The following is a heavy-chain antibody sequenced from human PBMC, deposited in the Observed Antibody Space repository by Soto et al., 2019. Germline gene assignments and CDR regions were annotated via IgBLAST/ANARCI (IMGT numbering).Heavy chain of an antibody. CDR1: GFTFSSYA. J-gene: IGHJ4*02. Sequence: QVQLVESGGGVVQPGRSLRLSCAASGFTFSSYALHWVRQAPGKGLEWVAGISYDGSKKYHADSVKGRFTTSRDNSKNTLYVQMNSLRAEDTAVYYCAKDSGNSGNYYLDFWGQGTLVTVSS. CDR2: ISYDGSKK. D-gene: IGHD1-26*01. CDR3: AKDSGNSGNYYLDF. V-gene: IGHV3-30-3*01.